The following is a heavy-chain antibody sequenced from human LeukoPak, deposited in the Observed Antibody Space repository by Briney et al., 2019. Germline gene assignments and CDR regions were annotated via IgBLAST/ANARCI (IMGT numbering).Heavy chain of an antibody. CDR2: FDPEDGET. CDR1: GYTLTELS. J-gene: IGHJ4*02. CDR3: ARYQLAAYSSSSGVDY. V-gene: IGHV1-24*01. D-gene: IGHD6-6*01. Sequence: ASVKVSCKVSGYTLTELSMHWVRQAPGKGREWGGGFDPEDGETIYAQKFQGRVTMTEDTSTDTAYMELRSLRSDDTAVYYCARYQLAAYSSSSGVDYWGQGTLVTVSS.